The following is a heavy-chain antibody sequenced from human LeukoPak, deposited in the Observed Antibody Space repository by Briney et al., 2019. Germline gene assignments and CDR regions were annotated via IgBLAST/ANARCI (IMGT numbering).Heavy chain of an antibody. CDR2: IYYSGST. D-gene: IGHD3-10*01. Sequence: PSETLSLTCAVSGGSISSGGYSWSWIRQPPGKGLEWIVYIYYSGSTNYNPSLKSRVTISVDTSKNQFSLKLSSVTAADTAVYYCAREKALYYYGSGSYYYFDYWGQGTLVTVSS. CDR3: AREKALYYYGSGSYYYFDY. CDR1: GGSISSGGYS. V-gene: IGHV4-61*08. J-gene: IGHJ4*02.